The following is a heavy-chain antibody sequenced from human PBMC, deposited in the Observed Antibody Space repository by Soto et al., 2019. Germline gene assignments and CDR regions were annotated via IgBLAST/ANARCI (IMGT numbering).Heavy chain of an antibody. CDR3: ARHYSSGSRNWFDP. D-gene: IGHD6-19*01. CDR2: IYYSGST. V-gene: IGHV4-39*01. CDR1: AGADICRSDV. Sequence: ATVDHTCRFAAGADICRSDVWLRVRHPPGNGLEWIGSIYYSGSTYYNPSLRSRVTISVDTSKNQFSLKLSSVTAADTAVFYCARHYSSGSRNWFDPWGQGTLVT. J-gene: IGHJ5*02.